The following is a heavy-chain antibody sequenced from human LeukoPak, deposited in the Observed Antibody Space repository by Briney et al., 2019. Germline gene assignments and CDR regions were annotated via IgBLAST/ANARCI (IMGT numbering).Heavy chain of an antibody. D-gene: IGHD6-13*01. CDR1: GGSISSYY. V-gene: IGHV4-59*08. J-gene: IGHJ1*01. Sequence: PSETLSLTCTVSGGSISSYYWSWIRQPPGKGLEWIGYIYYSGSTNYNPSLKSRVTISVDTSKNQFSLKLSSVTAADTAVYYCARHPRGSIAAGYFQHWGQGTLVTVSS. CDR2: IYYSGST. CDR3: ARHPRGSIAAGYFQH.